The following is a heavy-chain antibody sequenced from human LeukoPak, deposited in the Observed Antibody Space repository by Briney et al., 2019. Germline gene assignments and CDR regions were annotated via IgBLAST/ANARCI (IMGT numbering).Heavy chain of an antibody. CDR1: GFTLRSYV. J-gene: IGHJ4*02. CDR3: AKDRLLNCRGDCYIFDY. V-gene: IGHV3-23*01. Sequence: GGPLRLSCVASGFTLRSYVMNWVRQTPGKGLEWVSSISGSGDSTFYADSVKGRFSISRDNSKNTLYLQVNGLSTEDTAVYYCAKDRLLNCRGDCYIFDYWGQGTVVTVSS. CDR2: ISGSGDST. D-gene: IGHD2-21*02.